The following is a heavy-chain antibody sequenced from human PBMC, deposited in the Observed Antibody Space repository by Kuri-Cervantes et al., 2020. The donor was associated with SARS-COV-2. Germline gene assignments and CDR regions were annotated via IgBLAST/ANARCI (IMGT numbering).Heavy chain of an antibody. D-gene: IGHD2-8*01. CDR1: GFTFSSYS. CDR2: ISSSSSYI. J-gene: IGHJ4*02. Sequence: GSLRLSCAASGFTFSSYSMNWVRQAPGKGLEWVSSISSSSSYIYYADSVKGRFTISRDNAKNSLYLQMNSLRAEDTAVYYCAKGHCTNGVCLDYFDYWGQGTLVTVSS. CDR3: AKGHCTNGVCLDYFDY. V-gene: IGHV3-21*01.